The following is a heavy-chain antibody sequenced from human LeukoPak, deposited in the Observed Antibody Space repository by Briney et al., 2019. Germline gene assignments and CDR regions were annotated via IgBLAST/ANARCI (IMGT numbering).Heavy chain of an antibody. V-gene: IGHV4-30-4*01. J-gene: IGHJ4*02. Sequence: SQTLSLTCTVSGDSISSGDYYWSWIRQPPGKGLEWIGYIYYSGSTYYNPSLKSRVTISVDTSKNQFSLKLSSVTAADTAVYYCARDAGRDGYNYFDYWGQGTLVTVSS. D-gene: IGHD5-24*01. CDR2: IYYSGST. CDR1: GDSISSGDYY. CDR3: ARDAGRDGYNYFDY.